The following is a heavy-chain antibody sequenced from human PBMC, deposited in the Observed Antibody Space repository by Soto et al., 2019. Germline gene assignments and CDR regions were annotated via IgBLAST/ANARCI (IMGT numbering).Heavy chain of an antibody. V-gene: IGHV4-59*08. Sequence: PSETLSLTCSVSGGSISSYYWSWIRQPPGKGLEWIGYFLYTGSTNYNPSLKSRVTISVDTSKNQFSLKLSSVTAADTAVYYCARHMYGSGSYYLDYWGQGTLVTVS. J-gene: IGHJ4*02. CDR2: FLYTGST. CDR1: GGSISSYY. D-gene: IGHD3-10*01. CDR3: ARHMYGSGSYYLDY.